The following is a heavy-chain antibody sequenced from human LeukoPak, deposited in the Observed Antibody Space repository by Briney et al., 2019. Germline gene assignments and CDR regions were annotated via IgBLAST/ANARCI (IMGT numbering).Heavy chain of an antibody. V-gene: IGHV3-43D*03. CDR3: AKDFAAAAMPEYYFDY. D-gene: IGHD2-2*01. CDR2: ISWDGGST. CDR1: GFTFDDYA. J-gene: IGHJ4*02. Sequence: GGSLRLSCAASGFTFDDYAMHWVRQAPGKGLEWVSLISWDGGSTYYADSVKGRFTISRDNSKNSLYLQTNSLRAEDTALYYCAKDFAAAAMPEYYFDYWGQGTLVTVSS.